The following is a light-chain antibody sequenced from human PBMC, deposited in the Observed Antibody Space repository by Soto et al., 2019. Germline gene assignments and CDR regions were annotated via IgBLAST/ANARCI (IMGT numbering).Light chain of an antibody. V-gene: IGKV3-20*01. Sequence: EIVLTQSPGSLSLSPGQRATLSCRASQSVDTTFFAWYQKKPGQAPRLLIYGASKRATGIPDRFSGSGSGTDFTLIISRVEPEDFAVYYCQQYMSSVTFGQGTKLEIK. CDR1: QSVDTTF. J-gene: IGKJ1*01. CDR2: GAS. CDR3: QQYMSSVT.